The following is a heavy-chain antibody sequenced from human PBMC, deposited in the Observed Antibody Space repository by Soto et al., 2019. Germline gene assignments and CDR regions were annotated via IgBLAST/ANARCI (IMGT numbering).Heavy chain of an antibody. J-gene: IGHJ6*02. CDR2: ISYDGSNK. CDR3: ARGYYDFWSGYYYYYYGMDV. Sequence: VRQAPRKGLEWVAVISYDGSNKYYADSVKGRFTISRDNSKNTLYLQMNSLRAEDTAVYYCARGYYDFWSGYYYYYYGMDVWGQGTTVTVSS. V-gene: IGHV3-30-3*01. D-gene: IGHD3-3*01.